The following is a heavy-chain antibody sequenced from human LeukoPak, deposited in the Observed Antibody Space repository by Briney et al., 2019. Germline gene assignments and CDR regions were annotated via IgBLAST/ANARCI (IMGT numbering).Heavy chain of an antibody. CDR1: GFTFNTYA. V-gene: IGHV3-7*01. CDR2: IKQDGSEK. D-gene: IGHD3-10*01. Sequence: GGSLRLSCAASGFTFNTYAMNWVRQAPGKALEWVANIKQDGSEKYYVDSVKGRFTISRDNAKNSLYLQMNSLRAEDTAVYYCARESRGSYMDVWGKGTTVTVSS. J-gene: IGHJ6*03. CDR3: ARESRGSYMDV.